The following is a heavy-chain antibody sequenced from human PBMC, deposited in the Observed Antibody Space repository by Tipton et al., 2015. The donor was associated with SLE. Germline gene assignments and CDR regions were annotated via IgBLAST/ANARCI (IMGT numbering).Heavy chain of an antibody. CDR3: ARLLVGASLTYYFDT. CDR1: GGSISSGGHY. J-gene: IGHJ4*02. D-gene: IGHD1-26*01. Sequence: TLSLTCTVSGGSISSGGHYWSWIRQHPGKGLEWIGYIYHGGSTYYNPSLKSRLSISVDTSENQFSLKLSSVTAADTAVYYCARLLVGASLTYYFDTWGQGTLVTVSS. CDR2: IYHGGST. V-gene: IGHV4-31*03.